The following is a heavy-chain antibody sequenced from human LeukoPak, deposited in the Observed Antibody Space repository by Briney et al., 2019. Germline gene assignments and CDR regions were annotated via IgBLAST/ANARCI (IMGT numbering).Heavy chain of an antibody. V-gene: IGHV4-59*01. D-gene: IGHD5-18*01. J-gene: IGHJ4*02. CDR2: THHSGST. CDR3: ARSSGHSYGDFDY. Sequence: PSETLSLTCSVSGVSITSNYWSWIRQPPGKGLEWIGYTHHSGSTSYNPSLKSRVTLSLITSNNQFSLKLSSVTATDTAVYYCARSSGHSYGDFDYWGQGTLVTVSS. CDR1: GVSITSNY.